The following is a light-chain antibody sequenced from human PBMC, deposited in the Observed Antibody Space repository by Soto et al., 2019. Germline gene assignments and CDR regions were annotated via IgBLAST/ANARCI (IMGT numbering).Light chain of an antibody. CDR1: SSNIGAGFD. CDR2: DTK. J-gene: IGLJ2*01. V-gene: IGLV1-40*01. Sequence: QSVLTQPPSVSGTPGQTVTISCTGSSSNIGAGFDVHWYQQLPGTAPKLLIFDTKNRPSGVPDRFSGSKSGTSASLAITGLQAEDEADYYCQSYDSRLSGSVVFGGGTKVTVL. CDR3: QSYDSRLSGSVV.